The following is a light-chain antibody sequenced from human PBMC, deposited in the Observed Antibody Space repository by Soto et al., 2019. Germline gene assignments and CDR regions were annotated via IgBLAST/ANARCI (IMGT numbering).Light chain of an antibody. CDR1: QSVTSNY. V-gene: IGKV3-20*01. CDR3: QQYGNSPNT. J-gene: IGKJ5*01. Sequence: EIVLTQSPGTLSLSPGERATLSCRASQSVTSNYLAWSQQKPGQAPRLIIYGASNRATGIPDRFSGSGSGTDFTLTISRLEPEDFAVYYCQQYGNSPNTFGQGTRLEIK. CDR2: GAS.